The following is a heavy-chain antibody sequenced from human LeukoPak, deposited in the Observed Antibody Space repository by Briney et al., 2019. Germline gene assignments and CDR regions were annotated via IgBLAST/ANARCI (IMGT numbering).Heavy chain of an antibody. J-gene: IGHJ4*02. CDR1: GGSISSYY. D-gene: IGHD6-13*01. V-gene: IGHV4-59*08. CDR3: ARHRWYSSSYYFDY. Sequence: SETLSLTCTVSGGSISSYYWSWIRQPPGKGLEWIGYIYYSGSTNYNPSLKSRVTISVDTSKNQFSLKLSSVTAADTAVYYCARHRWYSSSYYFDYWGQGTLVTVSS. CDR2: IYYSGST.